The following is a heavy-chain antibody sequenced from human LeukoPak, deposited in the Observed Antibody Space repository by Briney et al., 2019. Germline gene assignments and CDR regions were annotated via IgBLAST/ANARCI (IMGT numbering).Heavy chain of an antibody. J-gene: IGHJ4*02. Sequence: GGSLRLSCAASGFTFSDYYMSWIRQAPGKALEWVSYISSSSSYTNYADSVKGRFTISRDNAKNSLYLQMNSLRAEDTAVYYCARVPYSSGWYYFDYWGQGTLVTVSS. CDR1: GFTFSDYY. V-gene: IGHV3-11*06. D-gene: IGHD6-19*01. CDR3: ARVPYSSGWYYFDY. CDR2: ISSSSSYT.